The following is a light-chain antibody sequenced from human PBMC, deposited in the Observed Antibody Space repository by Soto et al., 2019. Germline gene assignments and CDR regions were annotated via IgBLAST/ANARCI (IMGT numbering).Light chain of an antibody. V-gene: IGKV3-11*01. CDR2: DAS. J-gene: IGKJ5*01. Sequence: EIVLTQSPATLSLSPGERATLSCRASQSVSTYLAWYQQRPGQAPRLLIYDASKRATGIPARFSGSGSGTAFTLTISSLEPEDFAVYYCQEGSNWPPPITFGQGTRLEI. CDR3: QEGSNWPPPIT. CDR1: QSVSTY.